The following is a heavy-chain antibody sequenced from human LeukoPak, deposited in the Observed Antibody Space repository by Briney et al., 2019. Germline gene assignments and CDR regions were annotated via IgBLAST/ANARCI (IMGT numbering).Heavy chain of an antibody. J-gene: IGHJ4*02. CDR2: ISGSGSMT. D-gene: IGHD1-26*01. V-gene: IGHV3-48*03. Sequence: GGSLRLSCAASGFTFSGYDMNWVRQAPGKGLWWVSYISGSGSMTYSADSMPGRLTMSRDNANNSLYLQMSSLRAEDTAVYYCARVSSGSYSIVDYWGQPTLVTVSS. CDR3: ARVSSGSYSIVDY. CDR1: GFTFSGYD.